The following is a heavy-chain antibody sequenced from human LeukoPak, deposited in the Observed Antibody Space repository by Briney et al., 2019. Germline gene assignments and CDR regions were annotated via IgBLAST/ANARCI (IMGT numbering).Heavy chain of an antibody. V-gene: IGHV1-46*01. CDR3: ARDQEGFDY. CDR2: INPSGGRT. CDR1: GYTFTSYG. Sequence: ASVKVSCKASGYTFTSYGISWVRQAPGQGLEWMGIINPSGGRTSNAQKFQGRVTMTRDTSTSTVYMELSSLRSEDTAVYYCARDQEGFDYWGQGTVVTVSS. J-gene: IGHJ4*02.